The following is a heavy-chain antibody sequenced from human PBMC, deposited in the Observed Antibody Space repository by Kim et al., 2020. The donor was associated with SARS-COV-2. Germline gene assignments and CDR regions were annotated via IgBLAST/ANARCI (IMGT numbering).Heavy chain of an antibody. CDR2: IYHSGST. Sequence: SETLSLTCAVSGGSISSSNWWSWVRQPPGKGLEWIGEIYHSGSTNYNPSLKSRVTISVDKSKNQFSLKLSSVTAADTAVYYCARVRGYSGYGDWYFDLWGRGTLVTVSS. D-gene: IGHD5-12*01. CDR3: ARVRGYSGYGDWYFDL. V-gene: IGHV4-4*02. CDR1: GGSISSSNW. J-gene: IGHJ2*01.